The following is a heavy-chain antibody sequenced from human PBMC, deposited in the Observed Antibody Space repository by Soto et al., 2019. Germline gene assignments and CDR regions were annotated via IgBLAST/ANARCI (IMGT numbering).Heavy chain of an antibody. CDR1: GYSIRSSDW. V-gene: IGHV4-28*01. Sequence: NPSETLSLTCAVYGYSIRSSDWWGWIRQPPGKGLEWIGYITHGGSANYNPSLKRRVTMSVDPSKNQFSLNLTSVTAVDTAVYYCARMAVTTFYYYAMDVWGQGTTVTVSS. CDR2: ITHGGSA. J-gene: IGHJ6*02. CDR3: ARMAVTTFYYYAMDV. D-gene: IGHD6-19*01.